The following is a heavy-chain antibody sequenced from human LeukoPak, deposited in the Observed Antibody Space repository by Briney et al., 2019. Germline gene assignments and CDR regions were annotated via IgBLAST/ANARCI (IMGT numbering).Heavy chain of an antibody. D-gene: IGHD3-16*02. J-gene: IGHJ4*02. CDR2: ISGSGGST. CDR1: GFTFSSYA. CDR3: AKDRTFGGVIVLDY. Sequence: GVSLRLSCAASGFTFSSYAMSWVRQAPGKGLEWVSAISGSGGSTYYADSVKGRFTISRDNSKNTLYLQMNSLRAEDTAVYYCAKDRTFGGVIVLDYWGQGTLVTVSS. V-gene: IGHV3-23*01.